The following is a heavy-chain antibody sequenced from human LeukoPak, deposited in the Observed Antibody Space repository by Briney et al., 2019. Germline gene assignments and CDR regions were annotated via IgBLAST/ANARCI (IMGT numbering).Heavy chain of an antibody. V-gene: IGHV1-2*02. CDR1: GYTFTGYY. CDR3: ARVPGYSSSWYVGAFDI. J-gene: IGHJ3*02. Sequence: ASVKVSCKASGYTFTGYYMHWVRQAPGQGLEWMGWINPNSGGTNYAQKFQGRVTMTRDTSISTAYTELSRLRPDDTAVYYCARVPGYSSSWYVGAFDIWGQGTMVTVSS. CDR2: INPNSGGT. D-gene: IGHD6-13*01.